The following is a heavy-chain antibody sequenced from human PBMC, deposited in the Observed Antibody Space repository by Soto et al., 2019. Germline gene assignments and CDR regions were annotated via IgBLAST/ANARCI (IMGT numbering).Heavy chain of an antibody. Sequence: GGSLRLSCAASGFTFTSYSMDWVRQAPGKGLEWVSYISSSTTIIYYADSVKGRFTISRDNARNSLYLQINSLRAEDTAVYYCASRGFFGSWGIDYGGKGTLVTLPS. J-gene: IGHJ4*02. V-gene: IGHV3-48*01. D-gene: IGHD3-10*01. CDR3: ASRGFFGSWGIDY. CDR2: ISSSTTII. CDR1: GFTFTSYS.